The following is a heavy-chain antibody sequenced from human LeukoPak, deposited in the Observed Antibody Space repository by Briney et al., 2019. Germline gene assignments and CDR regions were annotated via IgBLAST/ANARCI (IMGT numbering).Heavy chain of an antibody. CDR3: AKTRSYYTFGGVIAPDY. J-gene: IGHJ4*02. V-gene: IGHV3-30*18. CDR2: ISYDGSNK. D-gene: IGHD3-16*02. CDR1: GFTFSSYG. Sequence: GGSLRLSCAASGFTFSSYGMPWVRQAPGKGLEWVAVISYDGSNKYYADSVKGRFTISRDNSKNTLYLQMNSLRAEDTAVYYCAKTRSYYTFGGVIAPDYWGQGTLVTVSS.